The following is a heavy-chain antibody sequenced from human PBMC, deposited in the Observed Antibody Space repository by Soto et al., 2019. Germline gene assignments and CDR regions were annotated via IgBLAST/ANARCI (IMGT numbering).Heavy chain of an antibody. CDR3: ARGDATKIVVTTYYGMDV. Sequence: SWVRQAPGQGLEWMGGIIPVFGTANYAQKFQGRVTITADESTSIVYMDVTSLRSEDTAVYYCARGDATKIVVTTYYGMDVWGQGTTVTVSS. V-gene: IGHV1-69*01. D-gene: IGHD3-9*01. J-gene: IGHJ6*02. CDR2: IIPVFGTA.